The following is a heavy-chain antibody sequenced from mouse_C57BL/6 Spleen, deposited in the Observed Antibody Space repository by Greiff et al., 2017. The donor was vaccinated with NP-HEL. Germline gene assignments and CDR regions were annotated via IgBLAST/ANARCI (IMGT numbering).Heavy chain of an antibody. J-gene: IGHJ4*01. CDR1: GYSITSGYY. D-gene: IGHD2-4*01. Sequence: VQLKESGPGLVKPSQSLSLTCSVTGYSITSGYYWNWIRQFPGNKLEWMGYISYDGSNNYNPSLKNRISITRDTSKNQFFLKLNSVTTEDTATYYCARPLYYDYDEDAMDYWGQGTSVTVSS. CDR3: ARPLYYDYDEDAMDY. CDR2: ISYDGSN. V-gene: IGHV3-6*01.